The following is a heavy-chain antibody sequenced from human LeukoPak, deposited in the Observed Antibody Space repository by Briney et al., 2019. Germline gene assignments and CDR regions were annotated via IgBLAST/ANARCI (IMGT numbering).Heavy chain of an antibody. CDR1: GGSISSYY. V-gene: IGHV4-59*01. CDR2: IYYSGST. Sequence: PSETLSLTCTVSGGSISSYYWSWIRQPPGKGLEWTGYIYYSGSTNYNPSLKSRVTISVDTSKNQFSLKLSSVTAADTAVYYCARDYGDLENWFDPWGQGTLVTVSS. J-gene: IGHJ5*02. D-gene: IGHD4-17*01. CDR3: ARDYGDLENWFDP.